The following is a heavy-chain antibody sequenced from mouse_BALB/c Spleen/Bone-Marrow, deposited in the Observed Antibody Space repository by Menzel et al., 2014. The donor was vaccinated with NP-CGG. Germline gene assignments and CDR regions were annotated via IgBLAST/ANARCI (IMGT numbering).Heavy chain of an antibody. J-gene: IGHJ2*01. Sequence: QVQLQQSGAELVRPGSSVKISCKASGYAFSVYWMNWVKQRPGQGLEWIGRIYPGDGDTNYNGKFKGRATLTADKSSNTAYMQLSSLTSEDSAVYFCARGGISVDYWGQGTTPTVSS. CDR3: ARGGISVDY. CDR1: GYAFSVYW. V-gene: IGHV1-80*01. CDR2: IYPGDGDT.